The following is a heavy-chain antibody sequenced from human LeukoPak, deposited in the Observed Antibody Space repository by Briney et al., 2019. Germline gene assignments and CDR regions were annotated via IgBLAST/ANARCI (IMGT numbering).Heavy chain of an antibody. D-gene: IGHD2-15*01. V-gene: IGHV4-59*08. J-gene: IGHJ3*02. CDR3: ARLGVAATDDAFDI. Sequence: SETLSLTCTVSGGSISSYYWSWIRQPSGKGLEWIGYIYYSGSTNYNPSLKSRVTISVDTSKNQFSLKLSSVTAADTAVYYCARLGVAATDDAFDIWGQGTMVTVSS. CDR1: GGSISSYY. CDR2: IYYSGST.